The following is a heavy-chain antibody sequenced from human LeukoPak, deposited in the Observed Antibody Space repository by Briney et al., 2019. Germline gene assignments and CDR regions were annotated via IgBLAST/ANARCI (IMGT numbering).Heavy chain of an antibody. CDR2: IRQDGNSK. D-gene: IGHD3-3*01. Sequence: GGSLRLSCTASGFGFTFSNHAMSWVRQAPGKGLDWVASIRQDGNSKFYLDSVRDRSTISRDNAKNSLYLQMASLRADDTAVYYCSKGGFGGWGQGTLVTVSS. CDR3: SKGGFGG. J-gene: IGHJ4*02. V-gene: IGHV3-7*01. CDR1: GFGFTFSNHA.